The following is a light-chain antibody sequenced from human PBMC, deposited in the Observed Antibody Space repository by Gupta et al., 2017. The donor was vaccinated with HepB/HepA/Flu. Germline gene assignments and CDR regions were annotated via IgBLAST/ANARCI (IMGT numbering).Light chain of an antibody. V-gene: IGKV3-20*01. CDR1: QSFTSGN. CDR2: CAS. J-gene: IGKJ4*01. Sequence: EIVLTQSPGPLSLSPGERATLTCRASQSFTSGNLAWYQQKPGQAARLLIYCASTRATDVPDRIMGSGAGTDFSLTISRLEPEDYAVYYCHHYDDSIPLSFGGGTKVEMK. CDR3: HHYDDSIPLS.